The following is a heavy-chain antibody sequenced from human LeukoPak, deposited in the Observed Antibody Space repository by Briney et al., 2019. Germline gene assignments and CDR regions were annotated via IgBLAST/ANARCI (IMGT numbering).Heavy chain of an antibody. CDR2: ISWNSGSI. D-gene: IGHD3-3*01. V-gene: IGHV3-9*01. Sequence: GGSLGLSCAASGFTFDDYAMHWVRQAPGKGLEWDSGISWNSGSIGYADSVKGRVTISRDNAKNSLYLQMNSLRAEDTALYYCAKDITKSSDFWSGYFPSSRGYYYYGMDVWGQGTTVTVSS. J-gene: IGHJ6*02. CDR1: GFTFDDYA. CDR3: AKDITKSSDFWSGYFPSSRGYYYYGMDV.